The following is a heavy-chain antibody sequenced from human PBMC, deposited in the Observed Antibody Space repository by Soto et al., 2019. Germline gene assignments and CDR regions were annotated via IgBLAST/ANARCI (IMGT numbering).Heavy chain of an antibody. Sequence: SETLSLTCTVSGDSISSGGYYWSWIRQHPGKGLEWIGYIYYSGSTYYNPSLKSRVIISVDTSKNQFSLKLSSVTAADTAIYYCARDLSGYNWFDPWGQGTLVTVSS. CDR1: GDSISSGGYY. D-gene: IGHD3-9*01. CDR2: IYYSGST. CDR3: ARDLSGYNWFDP. J-gene: IGHJ5*02. V-gene: IGHV4-31*03.